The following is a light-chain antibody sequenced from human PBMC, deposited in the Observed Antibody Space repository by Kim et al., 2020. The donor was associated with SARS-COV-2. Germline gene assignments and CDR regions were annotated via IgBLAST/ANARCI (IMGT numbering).Light chain of an antibody. CDR2: AAS. CDR1: QSISSY. V-gene: IGKV1-39*01. CDR3: PPLFPTPST. J-gene: IGKJ2*01. Sequence: DIQRTQAPSTRSASVGDRVTITCRASQSISSYLNWYQQKPGKAPKLLIYAASSLQSGVPSRFSGSGSGTDFTLTISSLQPEDFATYSCPPLFPTPSTFGQGTKLEI.